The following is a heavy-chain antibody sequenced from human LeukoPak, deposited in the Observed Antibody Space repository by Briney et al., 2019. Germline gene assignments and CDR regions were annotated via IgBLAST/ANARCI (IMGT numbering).Heavy chain of an antibody. D-gene: IGHD3-16*01. CDR2: IYTSGSA. CDR3: ARDRAPYVWGSTNPKENWFDP. CDR1: GGSISSGSYY. J-gene: IGHJ5*02. V-gene: IGHV4-61*02. Sequence: SQTLSLTCTVSGGSISSGSYYWSWIRQPAGKGLEWIGRIYTSGSANYNPSLKSRVTISVDTSKNQFSLKLSSVTAADTAVYYCARDRAPYVWGSTNPKENWFDPWGQGTLVTVSS.